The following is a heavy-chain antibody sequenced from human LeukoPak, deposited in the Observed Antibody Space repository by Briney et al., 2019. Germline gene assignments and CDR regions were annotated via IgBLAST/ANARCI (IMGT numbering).Heavy chain of an antibody. J-gene: IGHJ3*02. D-gene: IGHD6-13*01. V-gene: IGHV1-69*13. CDR3: GRGSTRTSSWYAALDI. CDR2: FIPFYDKA. Sequence: SVKVSCKASGGTFNNYAINWVRQPPGQGLEWVGGFIPFYDKANSAQKFQGRVAITADASRTTGYMELSSLRSEDTAVYYCGRGSTRTSSWYAALDIWGQGTKVTVSS. CDR1: GGTFNNYA.